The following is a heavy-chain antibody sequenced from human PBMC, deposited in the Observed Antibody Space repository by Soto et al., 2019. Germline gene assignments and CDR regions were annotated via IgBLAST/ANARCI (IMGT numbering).Heavy chain of an antibody. V-gene: IGHV1-8*01. Sequence: QVQLVQSGAEVKKPGASVKVSCMASGYTFSTYDINWVRQATGQGLEWMGWMNPNSANTGYAQKFQGRVTMTRNTSISTVYMELSGLRSEDTAVYYCARGNKVGGYYAMDVWGQGTKVTVSS. J-gene: IGHJ6*02. CDR1: GYTFSTYD. D-gene: IGHD3-16*01. CDR3: ARGNKVGGYYAMDV. CDR2: MNPNSANT.